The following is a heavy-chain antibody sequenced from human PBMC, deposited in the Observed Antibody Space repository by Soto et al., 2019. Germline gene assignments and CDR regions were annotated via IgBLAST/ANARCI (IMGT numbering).Heavy chain of an antibody. D-gene: IGHD3-16*01. CDR1: GFTFSTYW. V-gene: IGHV3-74*01. CDR2: IKGDGSSI. Sequence: GGSLRLSCAASGFTFSTYWMHWVRQVPGKGLVWVSRIKGDGSSISYADSVKGRFTISRDNAKNSLYLQMNSLRAEDTAVYYCARDWGTAPFDYWGQGTLVTVSS. CDR3: ARDWGTAPFDY. J-gene: IGHJ4*02.